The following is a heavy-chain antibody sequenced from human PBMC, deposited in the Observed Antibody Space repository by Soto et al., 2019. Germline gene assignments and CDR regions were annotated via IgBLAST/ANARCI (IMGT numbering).Heavy chain of an antibody. CDR2: INPNSGGT. CDR1: GYTFTGYY. D-gene: IGHD4-17*01. Sequence: GASVKVSCKASGYTFTGYYMHWVRQAPGQGLEWMGWINPNSGGTNYAQKFQGWVTMTRDTSISTAYMELSRLRSDDTAVYYCARGAVDYGEPPSPYYYYYYGMDVWGQGTTVTVSS. V-gene: IGHV1-2*04. J-gene: IGHJ6*02. CDR3: ARGAVDYGEPPSPYYYYYYGMDV.